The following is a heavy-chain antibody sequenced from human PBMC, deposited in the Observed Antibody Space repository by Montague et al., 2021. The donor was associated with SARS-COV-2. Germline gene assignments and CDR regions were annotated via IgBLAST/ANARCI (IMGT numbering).Heavy chain of an antibody. D-gene: IGHD3-22*01. CDR3: ARQAKTRIAMLVVVIGYFDY. J-gene: IGHJ4*02. CDR2: YYYSRXT. V-gene: IGHV4-39*01. CDR1: GGSISSSSYC. Sequence: SETLSLTCTVSGGSISSSSYCWVWMRQPPGKGRVWFGSYYYSRXTXYXXXXKXRVTLSVDTSKNQFSLKLSSVTAADTAVYYCARQAKTRIAMLVVVIGYFDYWGQGTLVTVSS.